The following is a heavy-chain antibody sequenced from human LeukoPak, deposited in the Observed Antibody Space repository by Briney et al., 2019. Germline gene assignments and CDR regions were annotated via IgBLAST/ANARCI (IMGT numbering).Heavy chain of an antibody. J-gene: IGHJ3*02. CDR1: GFTFSSYA. CDR3: AKGKGYNWNYGAFDI. Sequence: GGSLRLSCAAPGFTFSSYAMSWVRQAPGKGLEWVSAISGSGGSTYYADSVKGRFTISRDNSKNTLYLQMNSLRAEDTAVYYCAKGKGYNWNYGAFDIWGQGTMVTVSS. CDR2: ISGSGGST. D-gene: IGHD1-7*01. V-gene: IGHV3-23*01.